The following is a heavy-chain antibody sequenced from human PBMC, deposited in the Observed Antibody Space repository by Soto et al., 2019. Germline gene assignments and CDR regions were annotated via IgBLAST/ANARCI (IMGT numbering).Heavy chain of an antibody. J-gene: IGHJ1*01. CDR3: ARVPVLTLGYCSGGSCYSAEYFQH. Sequence: ASVKVSCKASGYTFTSYGISWVRQAPGQGLEWMGWISAYNGNTNYAQKLQGRVTMTTDTSTSTAYMELRSLRSDDTAVYYCARVPVLTLGYCSGGSCYSAEYFQHCGQGTLVTVFS. CDR2: ISAYNGNT. V-gene: IGHV1-18*01. D-gene: IGHD2-15*01. CDR1: GYTFTSYG.